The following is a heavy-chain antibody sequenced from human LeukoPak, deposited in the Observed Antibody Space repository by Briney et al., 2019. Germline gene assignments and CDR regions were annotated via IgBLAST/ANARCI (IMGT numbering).Heavy chain of an antibody. J-gene: IGHJ5*02. Sequence: ASVKVSCKASGYTFTGYYKHWVRQAPGQGLEWMGWINPNSGGTNYAQKFQGRVTMTRDTSISTAYMELSRLRSDDTAVYYCARGAQDNWKEWFDPWGQGTLVTVSS. D-gene: IGHD1-1*01. CDR2: INPNSGGT. CDR1: GYTFTGYY. CDR3: ARGAQDNWKEWFDP. V-gene: IGHV1-2*02.